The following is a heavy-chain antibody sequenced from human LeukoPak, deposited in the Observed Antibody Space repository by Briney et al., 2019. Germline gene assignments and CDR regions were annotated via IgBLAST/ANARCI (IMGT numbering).Heavy chain of an antibody. CDR2: ISAYNGNT. J-gene: IGHJ5*02. D-gene: IGHD3-3*01. Sequence: ASVKVSCKASGYTFTSYGISWVRQAPGQGLEWMGWISAYNGNTNYAQKLQGRVTMTTDTSTSTAYMELRSLRSDDTAVYYCARVRRITIFGVFDPWGQGTLVTVSS. V-gene: IGHV1-18*01. CDR1: GYTFTSYG. CDR3: ARVRRITIFGVFDP.